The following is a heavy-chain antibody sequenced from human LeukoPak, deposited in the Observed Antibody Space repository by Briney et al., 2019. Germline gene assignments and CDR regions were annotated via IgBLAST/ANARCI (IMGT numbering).Heavy chain of an antibody. CDR3: AKDESTGGFAPGYFYGMGV. D-gene: IGHD3-16*01. J-gene: IGHJ6*02. CDR2: ISWCGTTT. CDR1: GFRFDDYG. Sequence: PGRSMRLSWVVSGFRFDDYGMHWVRQAPGKGLEWVSGISWCGTTTGYADSVKGRFTISRDSAKNSLYLQMDSLRVEDTALYYCAKDESTGGFAPGYFYGMGVWGQGTTVTVSS. V-gene: IGHV3-9*01.